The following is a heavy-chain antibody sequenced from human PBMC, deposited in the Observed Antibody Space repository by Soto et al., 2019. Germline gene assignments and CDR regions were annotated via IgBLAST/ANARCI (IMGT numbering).Heavy chain of an antibody. CDR2: IKQDGSEK. Sequence: PGGSLRLSCAASGLTFSDYWMSWVRQAPGKGLEWVANIKQDGSEKYYVDSVKGRFTISRDNGKKSMYLQMNSLRAEDTAVYYCARSGYSYNNYGMDVWGQGTTVTVSS. J-gene: IGHJ6*02. D-gene: IGHD5-18*01. V-gene: IGHV3-7*03. CDR3: ARSGYSYNNYGMDV. CDR1: GLTFSDYW.